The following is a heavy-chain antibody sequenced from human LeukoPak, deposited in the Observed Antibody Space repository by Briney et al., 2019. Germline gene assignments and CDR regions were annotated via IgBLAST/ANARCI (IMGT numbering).Heavy chain of an antibody. D-gene: IGHD2-8*01. Sequence: SVKVSCKASGGTFSSYAISRGRQAPGQGLEWMGGIIPTFGTANYAQKFQGRVTITTAESTSTAYMELSSLRSEDTAVYYCARGSGVKGMDFDYWGQGTPVTVSS. CDR3: ARGSGVKGMDFDY. V-gene: IGHV1-69*05. J-gene: IGHJ4*02. CDR2: IIPTFGTA. CDR1: GGTFSSYA.